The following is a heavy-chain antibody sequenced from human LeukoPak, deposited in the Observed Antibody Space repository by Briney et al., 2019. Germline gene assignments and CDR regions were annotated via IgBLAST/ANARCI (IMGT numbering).Heavy chain of an antibody. V-gene: IGHV3-23*01. J-gene: IGHJ4*02. Sequence: GGSLRLSCAASGFTFSSYTMSWVRQAPGKGLEWVSAISGSGGSTYYADSVKGRFTISRDNSKNTLYLQMNSLRAEDTAVYYCAKYPNLVVPAAWFDYWGQGTLVTVSS. CDR3: AKYPNLVVPAAWFDY. D-gene: IGHD2-2*01. CDR2: ISGSGGST. CDR1: GFTFSSYT.